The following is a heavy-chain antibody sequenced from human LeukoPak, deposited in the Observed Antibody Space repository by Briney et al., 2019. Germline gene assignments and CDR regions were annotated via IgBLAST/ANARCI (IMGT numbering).Heavy chain of an antibody. V-gene: IGHV1-8*01. CDR3: ARGVPLGYCTYGVCYPPYYFDY. CDR2: VNPRSGGA. Sequence: ASVKVSCKASGYTFISYNINWLRQATGQGLEWMGWVNPRSGGAGYLQKFQGRLTITRDSSIDTAYMDLSGLNSEDTAVYYCARGVPLGYCTYGVCYPPYYFDYWGQGTLVTASS. J-gene: IGHJ4*02. D-gene: IGHD2-8*01. CDR1: GYTFISYN.